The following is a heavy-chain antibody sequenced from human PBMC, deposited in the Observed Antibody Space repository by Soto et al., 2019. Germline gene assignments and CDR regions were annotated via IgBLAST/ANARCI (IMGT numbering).Heavy chain of an antibody. CDR3: AKDKYYA. Sequence: EVQLLESGGGLVQPGGSLRLSCAASGFTFSNYAMNWVRQAPGKGLEWVSSITSDGSTYYADSVKGRFSPSRDNSKNSLFLQVNSLRAEDTAVYYCAKDKYYAWGQGTLVTVSS. CDR2: ITSDGST. CDR1: GFTFSNYA. V-gene: IGHV3-23*01. J-gene: IGHJ4*02. D-gene: IGHD3-10*01.